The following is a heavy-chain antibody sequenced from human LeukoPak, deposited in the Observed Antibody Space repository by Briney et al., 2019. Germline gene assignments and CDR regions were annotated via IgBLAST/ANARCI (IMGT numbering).Heavy chain of an antibody. Sequence: SETLSLTCAVYGGSFSGYYWSWIRQPPGKGLEWIGEINHSGSTNYNPSLKSRVTISVGTSKNQFSLKLSSVTAADTAVYYCARGRSDSSGYYYVSAYYYYMDVWGKGTTVTVSS. CDR2: INHSGST. CDR3: ARGRSDSSGYYYVSAYYYYMDV. CDR1: GGSFSGYY. D-gene: IGHD3-22*01. V-gene: IGHV4-34*01. J-gene: IGHJ6*03.